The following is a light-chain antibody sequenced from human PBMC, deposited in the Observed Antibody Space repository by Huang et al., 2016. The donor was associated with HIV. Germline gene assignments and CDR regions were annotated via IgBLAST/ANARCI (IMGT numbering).Light chain of an antibody. Sequence: EIVMTQSPATLSVSPGERATLSCRASQGVSSNLAWYQQQPGQAPRLLIYGASTRATGIPARFSGSGSGTEFTLTISSLQSEDFAVYYCQQNNNWPPLFTFGPGTKVDIK. CDR2: GAS. V-gene: IGKV3-15*01. CDR3: QQNNNWPPLFT. J-gene: IGKJ3*01. CDR1: QGVSSN.